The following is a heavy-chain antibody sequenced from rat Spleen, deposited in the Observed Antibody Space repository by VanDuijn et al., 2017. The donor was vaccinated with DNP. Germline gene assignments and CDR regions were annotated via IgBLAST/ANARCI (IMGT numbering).Heavy chain of an antibody. CDR1: GFTFSDYY. V-gene: IGHV5-22*01. Sequence: EVQLVESGGGLVQPGRSLKLSCTASGFTFSDYYMAWVRQAPTRGLEWVAYISFDGGDSYYADSVKGRFSISRDNAKNTLYLQMNSLRSEDTATYYCARGSGGVRWYFDFWGPGTMVTVSS. CDR2: ISFDGGDS. D-gene: IGHD1-4*01. CDR3: ARGSGGVRWYFDF. J-gene: IGHJ1*01.